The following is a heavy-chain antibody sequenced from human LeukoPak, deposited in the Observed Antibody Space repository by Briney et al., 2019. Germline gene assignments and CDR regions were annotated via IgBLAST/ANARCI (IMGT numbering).Heavy chain of an antibody. Sequence: GESLKISCKGSGYSSTSYWIGWVRQMPGKGREWMGIIYPGDSDTRYSPSFQGQVTISADKSISTAYLQWSSLKASDTATYYCARRRRYFDGDYFDYWGQGTLVTVSS. CDR3: ARRRRYFDGDYFDY. CDR1: GYSSTSYW. V-gene: IGHV5-51*01. D-gene: IGHD3-9*01. J-gene: IGHJ4*02. CDR2: IYPGDSDT.